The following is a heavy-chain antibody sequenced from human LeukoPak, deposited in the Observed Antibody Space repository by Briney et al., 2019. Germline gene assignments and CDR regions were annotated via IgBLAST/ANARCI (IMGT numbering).Heavy chain of an antibody. CDR1: GFTFSSYA. J-gene: IGHJ3*02. CDR3: AKVPADPSEPLPPHAFDI. CDR2: ISGSGGST. V-gene: IGHV3-23*01. Sequence: PGGSLRLSCAASGFTFSSYAMSWVRQAPGKGLEWVSAISGSGGSTYYADSVKGRFTISRDNSKKTLYLQMNGLRAEDTAVYYCAKVPADPSEPLPPHAFDIWGQGTMVTVSS. D-gene: IGHD2-2*01.